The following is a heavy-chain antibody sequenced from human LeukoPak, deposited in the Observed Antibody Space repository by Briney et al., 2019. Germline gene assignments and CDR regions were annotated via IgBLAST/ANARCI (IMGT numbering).Heavy chain of an antibody. V-gene: IGHV1-2*04. CDR2: INPNSGGP. CDR1: GYTFTDYY. CDR3: ARPAGNYYDSSVSSYGTDV. Sequence: ASVKVSCKASGYTFTDYYLHWVRQAPGQGLEWMGWINPNSGGPNYAQKFQGWVTMTRDTSISTAYMELSRVRSDDTAVYYCARPAGNYYDSSVSSYGTDVWGQGTTVTVSS. J-gene: IGHJ6*02. D-gene: IGHD3-22*01.